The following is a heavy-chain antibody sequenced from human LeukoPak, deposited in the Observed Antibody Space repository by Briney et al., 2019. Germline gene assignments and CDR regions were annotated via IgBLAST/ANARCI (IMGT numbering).Heavy chain of an antibody. J-gene: IGHJ4*02. CDR2: ISGSGGST. V-gene: IGHV3-23*01. D-gene: IGHD5-12*01. CDR3: AKGFREVAYVY. CDR1: GFTFSSYA. Sequence: GGSLRLSCAASGFTFSSYAMSWVRQAPGKGLEWVSSISGSGGSTYYADSVKGRFTLSRDNSKNTLYLQMNSLRADGTAVYYCAKGFREVAYVYWRRATMVTVSS.